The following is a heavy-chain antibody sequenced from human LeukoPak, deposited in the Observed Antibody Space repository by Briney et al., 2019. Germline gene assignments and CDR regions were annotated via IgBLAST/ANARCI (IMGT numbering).Heavy chain of an antibody. J-gene: IGHJ6*03. V-gene: IGHV4-34*01. Sequence: SETLSLTCAVYGGSFSAYYWSLIRQPPGKGLEWIGEINHSGSTNYNPSLKSRVTISVDTSKNQFSLKLSSVTAADTAVYYCAQAVVAATRYYYYYYMDVWGKGTTVTVSS. CDR3: AQAVVAATRYYYYYYMDV. CDR2: INHSGST. D-gene: IGHD2-15*01. CDR1: GGSFSAYY.